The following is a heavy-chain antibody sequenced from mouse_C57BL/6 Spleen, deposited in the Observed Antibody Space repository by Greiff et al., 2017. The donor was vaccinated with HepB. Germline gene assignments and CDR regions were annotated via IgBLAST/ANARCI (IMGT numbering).Heavy chain of an antibody. D-gene: IGHD2-1*01. Sequence: VQLQQSGPELVKPGASVKISCKASGYSFTGYYMNWVKQSPEKSLEWIGEINPSTGGTTYNQKFKAKATLTVDKSSSTAYMQLKSLTSEDSAVYYCARSAIYYGNYDYFDYWGQGTTLTVSS. CDR2: INPSTGGT. J-gene: IGHJ2*01. CDR3: ARSAIYYGNYDYFDY. CDR1: GYSFTGYY. V-gene: IGHV1-42*01.